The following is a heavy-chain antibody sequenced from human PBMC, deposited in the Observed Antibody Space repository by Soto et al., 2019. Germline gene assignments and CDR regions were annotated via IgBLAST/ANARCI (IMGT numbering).Heavy chain of an antibody. Sequence: ASVKVSCKASGYTFTSYGISWVRQAPGQGLEWMGWISAYNGSTSYAQKFQGRVTMTRDTSTSTVYMELSSLRSEDTAVYYCARESRGYYYDSSGYYPDAFDIWGQGTMVTVSS. D-gene: IGHD3-22*01. J-gene: IGHJ3*02. CDR2: ISAYNGST. CDR3: ARESRGYYYDSSGYYPDAFDI. CDR1: GYTFTSYG. V-gene: IGHV1-18*01.